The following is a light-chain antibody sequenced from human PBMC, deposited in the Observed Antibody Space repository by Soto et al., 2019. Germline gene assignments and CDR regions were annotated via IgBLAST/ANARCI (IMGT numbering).Light chain of an antibody. J-gene: IGLJ1*01. Sequence: QSALTQPASVSGSPGQSITSSCTGTSSDIGSHDYVSWYQHHPGKAPKLIIYEVTNRPSGVSDRFSGSKSGSTASLTISGLQAEDEADYHCTSYTSNTALVFGTGTKVTVL. CDR2: EVT. CDR1: SSDIGSHDY. V-gene: IGLV2-14*01. CDR3: TSYTSNTALV.